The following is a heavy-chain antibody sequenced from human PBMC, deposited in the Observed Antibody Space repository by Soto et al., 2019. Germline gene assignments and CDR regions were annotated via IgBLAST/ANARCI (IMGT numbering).Heavy chain of an antibody. Sequence: SETLSLTCTVSGGSISSYYWSWIRQPPGKGLEWIGYIYYSGSTNYNPSLKSRVTISVDTSKNQFSLKLSSVTAADTAVYYCARASIAAAGIDYWGQGTLVTVSS. CDR1: GGSISSYY. CDR3: ARASIAAAGIDY. V-gene: IGHV4-59*01. D-gene: IGHD6-13*01. J-gene: IGHJ4*02. CDR2: IYYSGST.